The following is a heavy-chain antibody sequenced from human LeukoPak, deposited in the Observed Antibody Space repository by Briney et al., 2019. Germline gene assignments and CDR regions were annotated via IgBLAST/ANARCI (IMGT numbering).Heavy chain of an antibody. CDR2: ISYDGSNK. Sequence: GSLRLSCAASGFTFSSYAMHWVRQAPGKGLEWVAVISYDGSNKYYADSVKGRFTISRDNSKNTLYLQMNSLRAEDTAVYYCAREEGLTVTIDYWGQGTLVTVSS. CDR3: AREEGLTVTIDY. V-gene: IGHV3-30-3*01. CDR1: GFTFSSYA. J-gene: IGHJ4*02. D-gene: IGHD4-17*01.